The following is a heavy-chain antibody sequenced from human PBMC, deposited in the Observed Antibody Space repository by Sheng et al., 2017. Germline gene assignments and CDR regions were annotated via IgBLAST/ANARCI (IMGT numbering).Heavy chain of an antibody. Sequence: QVQLVQSGAEVKKPGASVKVSCKASGYTFNTYGISWVRQAPGQGLEWMGWINPYNGNIDYTQKLQGRVTLTTDTPTSTAYMELRSLRSDDTAVYYCARDSWGHSFGWDYWGQGTLVTVSS. V-gene: IGHV1-18*01. CDR2: INPYNGNI. D-gene: IGHD3-16*01. CDR3: ARDSWGHSFGWDY. CDR1: GYTFNTYG. J-gene: IGHJ4*02.